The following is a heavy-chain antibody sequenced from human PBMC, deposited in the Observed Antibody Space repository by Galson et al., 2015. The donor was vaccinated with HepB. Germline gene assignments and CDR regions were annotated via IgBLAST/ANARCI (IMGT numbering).Heavy chain of an antibody. Sequence: SLRLSCAASGFSFKDAHMNWVRQGPGKGMEWVARVKTMAAGATTDFAAPVKGRFNISRDDSKNTVYLQLGSLKTEDTAVYFCSTGTTSNYWGQGTLVTVSS. CDR2: VKTMAAGATT. CDR3: STGTTSNY. D-gene: IGHD1-14*01. CDR1: GFSFKDAH. V-gene: IGHV3-15*05. J-gene: IGHJ4*02.